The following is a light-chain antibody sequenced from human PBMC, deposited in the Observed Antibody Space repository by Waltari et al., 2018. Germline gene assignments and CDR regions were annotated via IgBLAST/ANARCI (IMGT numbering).Light chain of an antibody. CDR3: QQSKNWPVT. CDR1: QSVQNY. CDR2: DTY. V-gene: IGKV3-11*01. J-gene: IGKJ4*01. Sequence: ETVLTQSPATLSLSPGERATLSCRASQSVQNYLAWYQQRPGQAPRLLIYDTYARASGIPARFSGGGSDTDFTLTISSLEPEDFAVYYCQQSKNWPVTFGGGTKVDIK.